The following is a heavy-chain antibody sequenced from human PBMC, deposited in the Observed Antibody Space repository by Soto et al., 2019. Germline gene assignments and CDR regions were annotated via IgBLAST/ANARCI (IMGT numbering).Heavy chain of an antibody. J-gene: IGHJ5*02. Sequence: QVQLVQSGAEVKKPGSSVKVSCKASGGTFSSYAISWVRQAPGQGLEWMGGIIPIFGTANYAQKFQGRVTITEDESTSTADRELRRRRSEDSAVYYCARGGVTYYYDRRGYVVLKTRLDPWG. V-gene: IGHV1-69*12. D-gene: IGHD3-22*01. CDR1: GGTFSSYA. CDR3: ARGGVTYYYDRRGYVVLKTRLDP. CDR2: IIPIFGTA.